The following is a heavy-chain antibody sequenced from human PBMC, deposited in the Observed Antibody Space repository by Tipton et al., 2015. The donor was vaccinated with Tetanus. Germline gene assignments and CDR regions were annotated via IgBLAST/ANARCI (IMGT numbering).Heavy chain of an antibody. CDR3: ARRSYCTSSRCFDAFDL. V-gene: IGHV4-61*08. CDR1: GGSLRGGDHN. Sequence: TLSLTCTVSGGSLRGGDHNWSWIRQAPGKGLEWLAYISSSGSSNSNYFLKSRITMSRDTSKNQISLKLTSVTAADTAVYFCARRSYCTSSRCFDAFDLWGPGTRVTVSS. CDR2: ISSSGSS. D-gene: IGHD2-8*01. J-gene: IGHJ3*01.